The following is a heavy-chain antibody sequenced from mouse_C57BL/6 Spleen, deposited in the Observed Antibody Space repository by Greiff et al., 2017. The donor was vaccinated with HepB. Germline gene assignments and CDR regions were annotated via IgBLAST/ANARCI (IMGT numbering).Heavy chain of an antibody. CDR3: ARRFEVDGDYFFDY. Sequence: VKLQQPGAELVKPGASVKLSCKASGYTFTSYWMQWVKQRPGQGLEWIGEIDPSDSYTNYNQKFKGKATLTVDTSSSTAYMQLSSLTSEDSAVYYCARRFEVDGDYFFDYWGQGTTLTVSS. J-gene: IGHJ2*01. D-gene: IGHD2-13*01. CDR1: GYTFTSYW. CDR2: IDPSDSYT. V-gene: IGHV1-50*01.